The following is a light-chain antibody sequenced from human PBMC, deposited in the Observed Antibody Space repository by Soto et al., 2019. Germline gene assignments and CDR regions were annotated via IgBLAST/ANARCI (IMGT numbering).Light chain of an antibody. CDR1: SNDIGSYNY. Sequence: QSALTQPASVSGSPGQSITISCAGTSNDIGSYNYVSWCQQHPGKAPKLMIYEVTNRPSGVSDRFSGSKSGNTASLTISGLLAEDEADYYCSSFTSSTTRVFGGGTKVTVL. J-gene: IGLJ3*02. V-gene: IGLV2-14*01. CDR2: EVT. CDR3: SSFTSSTTRV.